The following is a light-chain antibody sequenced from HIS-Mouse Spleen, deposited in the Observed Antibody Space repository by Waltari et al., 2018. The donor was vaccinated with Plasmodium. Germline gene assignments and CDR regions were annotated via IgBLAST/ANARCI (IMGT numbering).Light chain of an antibody. Sequence: DIQMTQSPSTPSASVADRVPITCRASQSISTWLAWYQQKPGKAPKLLIYKASSLESGVPSRFSGSGSGTEFTLTISSLQPDDFATYYCQQYNSYSYTFGQGTKLEIK. CDR2: KAS. CDR3: QQYNSYSYT. CDR1: QSISTW. J-gene: IGKJ2*01. V-gene: IGKV1-5*03.